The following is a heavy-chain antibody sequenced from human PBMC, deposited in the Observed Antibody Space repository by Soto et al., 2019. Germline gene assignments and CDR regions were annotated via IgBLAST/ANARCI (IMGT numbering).Heavy chain of an antibody. CDR1: GFTFSSYG. CDR3: AKGSRGQWLASFDY. CDR2: ISYDGSNK. D-gene: IGHD6-19*01. J-gene: IGHJ4*02. V-gene: IGHV3-30*18. Sequence: PGGSLRLSCAASGFTFSSYGMHWVRQAPGKGLEWVAVISYDGSNKYYADSVKGRFTISRDNSKNTLYLQMNSLRAEDTAVYYCAKGSRGQWLASFDYWGQGT.